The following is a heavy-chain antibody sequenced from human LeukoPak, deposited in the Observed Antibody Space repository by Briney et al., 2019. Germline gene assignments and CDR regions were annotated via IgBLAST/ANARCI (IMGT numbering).Heavy chain of an antibody. CDR1: GFSLSTNGVG. D-gene: IGHD3-22*01. V-gene: IGHV2-5*01. CDR3: AHRKYYFDNNYPGYFDS. Sequence: SGPTLVNPTQTLTLTCTFSGFSLSTNGVGVGWIRQPPGKALEWLALIYWNEDKRYSPFLKSRLAITKDTSKNQVVLTMTNMDPVDTATYYCAHRKYYFDNNYPGYFDSWGQGALVTVSS. CDR2: IYWNEDK. J-gene: IGHJ4*02.